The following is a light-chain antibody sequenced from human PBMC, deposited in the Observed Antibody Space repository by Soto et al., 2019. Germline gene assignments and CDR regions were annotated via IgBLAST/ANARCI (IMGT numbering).Light chain of an antibody. J-gene: IGKJ1*01. V-gene: IGKV1-39*01. Sequence: DIQMTQSPSSLSASVGDRVTITCRASQSISSYLNWYQQKPGKAPQLLIYAASSLQSGVPSRFSGSGSGTDFTLTISSLQPEDFATYYWQQSYSTPRWTFGQGTKVEIK. CDR2: AAS. CDR3: QQSYSTPRWT. CDR1: QSISSY.